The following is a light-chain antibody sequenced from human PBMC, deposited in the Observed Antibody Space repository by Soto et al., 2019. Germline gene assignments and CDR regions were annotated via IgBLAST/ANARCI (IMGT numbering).Light chain of an antibody. J-gene: IGKJ5*01. Sequence: EIVLTQSPGTLSLSPGESATLPGRASGSLNSGQLAWYQQKVGRAPRLLIHDAFMRATGIPDRFSGSGSGTDFTLTIARLEPEDFAVYYCQQYGDSPRTFGQGTRLETK. CDR2: DAF. V-gene: IGKV3-20*01. CDR3: QQYGDSPRT. CDR1: GSLNSGQ.